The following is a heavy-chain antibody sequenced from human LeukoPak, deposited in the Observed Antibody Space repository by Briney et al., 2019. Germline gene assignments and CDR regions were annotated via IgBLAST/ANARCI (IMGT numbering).Heavy chain of an antibody. CDR3: ARRGYYYYGMDV. Sequence: SVKVSCKASGGTFSSYAMSWVRQAPGQGLEWMGRIIPILGIANYAQKFQGRVTITADKSTSTAYMELSSLRSEDTAVYYCARRGYYYYGMDVWGQGTTVTVSS. CDR2: IIPILGIA. J-gene: IGHJ6*02. D-gene: IGHD3-22*01. CDR1: GGTFSSYA. V-gene: IGHV1-69*04.